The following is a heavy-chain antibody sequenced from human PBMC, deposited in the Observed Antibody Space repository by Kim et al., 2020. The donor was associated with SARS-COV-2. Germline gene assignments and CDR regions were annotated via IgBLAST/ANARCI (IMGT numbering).Heavy chain of an antibody. Sequence: SETLSLTCTVSSGSISSSNYYWGWIRQPPGKGLEWIGNIYYSGSTYYNPSLKSRVTISADTSKNRFSLKLSSVTAADTAVYYCASEQIPRIEVAGTGLKLYYYYGMDVWGQGTTVTVSS. CDR3: ASEQIPRIEVAGTGLKLYYYYGMDV. D-gene: IGHD6-19*01. CDR1: SGSISSSNYY. J-gene: IGHJ6*02. V-gene: IGHV4-39*01. CDR2: IYYSGST.